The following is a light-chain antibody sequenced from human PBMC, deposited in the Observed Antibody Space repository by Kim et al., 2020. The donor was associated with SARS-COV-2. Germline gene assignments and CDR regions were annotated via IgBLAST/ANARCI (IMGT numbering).Light chain of an antibody. CDR3: QQYGSSPPLT. CDR2: GAS. V-gene: IGKV3-20*01. CDR1: QSVSSTY. Sequence: PGERATLSCRASQSVSSTYLAWYQQKPGQAPRRLIYGASSRATGIPDRFSGSGSGTDFTLTISRLEAEDFAVYYCQQYGSSPPLTFGGGTKVDIK. J-gene: IGKJ4*01.